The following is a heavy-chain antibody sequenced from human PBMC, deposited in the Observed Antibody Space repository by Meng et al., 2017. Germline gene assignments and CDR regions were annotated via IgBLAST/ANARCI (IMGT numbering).Heavy chain of an antibody. V-gene: IGHV3-53*01. CDR2: IYSGGST. Sequence: GESLKISCAASGFTVSSNYMSWVRQAPGKGLEWVSVIYSGGSTYYADSVKGRFTISRDNSKNTLYLQMNSLRAEDMAVYYCARGLGYSSGWYAFDYWGQGTLVTVSS. J-gene: IGHJ4*02. D-gene: IGHD6-19*01. CDR1: GFTVSSNY. CDR3: ARGLGYSSGWYAFDY.